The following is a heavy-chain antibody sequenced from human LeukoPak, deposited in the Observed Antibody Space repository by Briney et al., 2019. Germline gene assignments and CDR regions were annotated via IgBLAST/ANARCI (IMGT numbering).Heavy chain of an antibody. CDR1: GDSVSSNNGA. V-gene: IGHV6-1*01. Sequence: PSQTLSLTRGISGDSVSSNNGAWNWIRQSPSRGLEWLGRTYYRSKWYNDYAGSMKGRITISPDTSKDQFFLQLNSVTPEDTAVYYCARAPVLTTVVTYYFDYWGQGTLVTVSS. CDR2: TYYRSKWYN. J-gene: IGHJ4*02. CDR3: ARAPVLTTVVTYYFDY. D-gene: IGHD4-23*01.